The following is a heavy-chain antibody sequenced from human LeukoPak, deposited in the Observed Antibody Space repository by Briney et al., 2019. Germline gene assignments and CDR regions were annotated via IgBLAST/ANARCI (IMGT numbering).Heavy chain of an antibody. CDR3: ARGNCSGGSCYSIYYYYYMDV. CDR1: GGSISSYY. J-gene: IGHJ6*03. V-gene: IGHV4-4*07. CDR2: IYTSGST. Sequence: SETLSLTCTVSGGSISSYYWSWIRQPAGKGLEWIGRIYTSGSTNYNPSLKSRVTMSVDTSKNQFSLKLSSVTAADTAVYYCARGNCSGGSCYSIYYYYYMDVWGEGTTVTVSS. D-gene: IGHD2-15*01.